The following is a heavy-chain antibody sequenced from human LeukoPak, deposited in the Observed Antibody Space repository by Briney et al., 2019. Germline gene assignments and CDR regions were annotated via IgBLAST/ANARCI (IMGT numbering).Heavy chain of an antibody. D-gene: IGHD3-9*01. Sequence: GRSLRLSCAASGFTFSSYAMHWVRQAPGKGLEWVAIISYGGDDKYYADSVKGRFTISRDNSKNTLYLQMNSLRAEDTAVYYCARGRLTGNYRGFTWGQGTLVTVSS. CDR3: ARGRLTGNYRGFT. V-gene: IGHV3-30-3*01. CDR2: ISYGGDDK. J-gene: IGHJ4*02. CDR1: GFTFSSYA.